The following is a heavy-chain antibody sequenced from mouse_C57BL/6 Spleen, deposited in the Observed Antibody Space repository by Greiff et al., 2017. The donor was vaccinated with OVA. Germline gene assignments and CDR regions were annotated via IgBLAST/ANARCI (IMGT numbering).Heavy chain of an antibody. V-gene: IGHV3-6*01. J-gene: IGHJ4*01. CDR2: ISYDGSN. CDR3: ARGFHYAMDY. CDR1: GYSITSGYY. Sequence: EVKLMESGPGLVKPSQSLSLTCSVTGYSITSGYYWNWIRQFPGNKLEWMGYISYDGSNNYNPSLKNRISITRDTSKNQFFLKLNSVTTEDTATYYCARGFHYAMDYWGQGTSVTVSS.